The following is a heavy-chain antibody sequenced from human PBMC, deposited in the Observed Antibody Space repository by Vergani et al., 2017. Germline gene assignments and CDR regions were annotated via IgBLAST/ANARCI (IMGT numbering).Heavy chain of an antibody. J-gene: IGHJ4*02. CDR1: GYTFTSYG. V-gene: IGHV1-18*01. CDR3: ARGNSEIWYSSGPGGFDY. Sequence: QVPLVQSGAEVKKPGASVKVSCKASGYTFTSYGISWVRQAPGQGLEWMGWISAYNGNTNYAQKLQGRVTMTTDASTSTAYMELRSLRSDDTAVYYCARGNSEIWYSSGPGGFDYWGQGTLVTVSS. D-gene: IGHD6-19*01. CDR2: ISAYNGNT.